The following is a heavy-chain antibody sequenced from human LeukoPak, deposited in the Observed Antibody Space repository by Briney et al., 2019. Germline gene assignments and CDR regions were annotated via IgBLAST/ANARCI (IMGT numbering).Heavy chain of an antibody. J-gene: IGHJ4*02. CDR1: GYSISSGHY. CDR2: IYHSGST. D-gene: IGHD4-17*01. CDR3: ARDGDYVYFDY. V-gene: IGHV4-38-2*02. Sequence: SETLSLTCAVSGYSISSGHYWGWIRQPPGKGLEWIGSIYHSGSTYYNPSLKSRVTISVDTSKNQFSLKLSSVTAADTAVYYCARDGDYVYFDYWGQGTLVTVSS.